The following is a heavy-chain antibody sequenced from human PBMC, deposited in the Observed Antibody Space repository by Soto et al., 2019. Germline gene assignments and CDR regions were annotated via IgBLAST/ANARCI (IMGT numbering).Heavy chain of an antibody. D-gene: IGHD3-10*01. CDR2: INHSGST. J-gene: IGHJ5*02. CDR3: ARFSLRSGSSTRKGFDP. Sequence: SETLSLTCAVYGGSFSGYYWSWIRQPPGKGLEWIGEINHSGSTNYNPSLKSRVTISVDTSKNQFSLKLSSVTAADTAVYYCARFSLRSGSSTRKGFDPWGQGTLVT. V-gene: IGHV4-34*01. CDR1: GGSFSGYY.